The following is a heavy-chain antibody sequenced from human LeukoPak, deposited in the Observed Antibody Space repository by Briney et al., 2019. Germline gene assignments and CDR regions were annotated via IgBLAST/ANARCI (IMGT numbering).Heavy chain of an antibody. V-gene: IGHV4-39*01. CDR2: IYYSGST. CDR3: ARHPRLRYFDWGAEYFQH. J-gene: IGHJ1*01. D-gene: IGHD3-9*01. CDR1: GGSISSSSYY. Sequence: SETPSLTCTVSGGSISSSSYYWGWIRQPPGKGLEWIGSIYYSGSTYYNPSLKSRVTISVDTSKNQFSLKLSSVTAADTAVYYCARHPRLRYFDWGAEYFQHWGQGTLVTVSS.